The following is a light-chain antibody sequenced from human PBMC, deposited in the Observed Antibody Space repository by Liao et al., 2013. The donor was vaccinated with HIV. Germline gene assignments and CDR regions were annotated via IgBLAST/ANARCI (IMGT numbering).Light chain of an antibody. J-gene: IGLJ2*01. CDR1: TLGERY. V-gene: IGLV3-1*01. CDR2: EDS. Sequence: YDLTQPPSVSVSPGQTASITCSGDTLGERYVTWYQQRPGQSPVVVIYEDSKRPAGIPERFSGSNSGNTATLSISGTPAMDEADYYCQASDSGTVIFGGGTKLTVL. CDR3: QASDSGTVI.